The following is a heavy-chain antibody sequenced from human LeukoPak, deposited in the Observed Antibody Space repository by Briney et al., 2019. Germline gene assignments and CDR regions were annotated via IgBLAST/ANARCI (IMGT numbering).Heavy chain of an antibody. CDR1: GFSFSSYA. Sequence: GGSLRLSCAASGFSFSSYAMSWVRQAPGKGLEWVSTITDSGSTTFYADPVRGRFTISRDNFKDTVYLQMNSLRAEDTAIYYCAKLWRGSHPRYFDHWGQGTLVTVSS. J-gene: IGHJ4*02. CDR3: AKLWRGSHPRYFDH. D-gene: IGHD1-26*01. V-gene: IGHV3-23*01. CDR2: ITDSGSTT.